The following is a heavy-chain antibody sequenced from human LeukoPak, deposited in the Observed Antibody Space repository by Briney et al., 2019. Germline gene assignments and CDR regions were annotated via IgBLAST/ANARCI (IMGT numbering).Heavy chain of an antibody. CDR1: GFIFDDYA. D-gene: IGHD6-19*01. Sequence: GGSLRLSCAASGFIFDDYAMHWVRQAPGKGLEWVSGISWNSGSIGYADSVKGRFTISRDNAKNSLYLQMNSLRAEDTAVYYCARAGAVAGKDYWGQGTLVTVSS. CDR2: ISWNSGSI. CDR3: ARAGAVAGKDY. J-gene: IGHJ4*02. V-gene: IGHV3-9*01.